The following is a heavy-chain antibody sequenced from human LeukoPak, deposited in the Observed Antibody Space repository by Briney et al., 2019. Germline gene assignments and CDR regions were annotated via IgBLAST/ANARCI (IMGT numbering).Heavy chain of an antibody. Sequence: SETLSLTCTVSGGSISSGNYYWTWIRQPPGKGLEWIGYISYSGNTYYNPSLKSRVTISLDRSKNQFSLKLSSVTAADTAVYYCARDGGFGEFDLWGRGTLVAVSS. CDR2: ISYSGNT. CDR1: GGSISSGNYY. V-gene: IGHV4-30-2*01. CDR3: ARDGGFGEFDL. D-gene: IGHD3-10*01. J-gene: IGHJ2*01.